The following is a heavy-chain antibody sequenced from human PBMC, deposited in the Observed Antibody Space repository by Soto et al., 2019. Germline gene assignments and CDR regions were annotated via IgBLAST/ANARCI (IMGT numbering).Heavy chain of an antibody. CDR2: IFYGGGSGVA. Sequence: QLHLQESGPGLVEPSETLSLTCTVSGGSFSSSNYYWGWIRQPPGKGLEWIRNIFYGGGSGVAYYSPTRKSRVTISVDTSKYQVSLNMRSLTAADTAVYFCARRGGGDSLFDSWGQGKLVTVSS. D-gene: IGHD4-17*01. CDR3: ARRGGGDSLFDS. CDR1: GGSFSSSNYY. V-gene: IGHV4-39*01. J-gene: IGHJ4*02.